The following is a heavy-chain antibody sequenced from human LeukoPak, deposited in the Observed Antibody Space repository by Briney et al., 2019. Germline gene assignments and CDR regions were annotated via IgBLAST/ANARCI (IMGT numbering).Heavy chain of an antibody. D-gene: IGHD3-9*01. V-gene: IGHV1-46*01. Sequence: ASVKVSCKASGYTFTSYYMHWVRQAPGQGLEWMGIINPSGGSTSYAQKFQGRVTMTRDTSTSTVYMELSSLRAEDTAVYYCARDLIRYFDWLPYYYYGMDVWGQGTTVTVSS. CDR3: ARDLIRYFDWLPYYYYGMDV. CDR2: INPSGGST. J-gene: IGHJ6*02. CDR1: GYTFTSYY.